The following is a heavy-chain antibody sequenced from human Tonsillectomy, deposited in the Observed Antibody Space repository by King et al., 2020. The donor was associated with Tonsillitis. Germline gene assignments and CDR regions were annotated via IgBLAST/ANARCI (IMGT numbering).Heavy chain of an antibody. D-gene: IGHD3-10*01. V-gene: IGHV4-30-4*07. CDR3: VRDYYGSGSYYGWFDP. CDR2: IYYSGST. J-gene: IGHJ5*02. CDR1: GGSISSGGYS. Sequence: VQLQESGPGLVKPSQTLSLTCAVSGGSISSGGYSWSWIRQPPGKGLEWIGYIYYSGSTYYNPSLKSRVTISVDTSKNQFSLKLSSVTAADTAVYYCVRDYYGSGSYYGWFDPWGQGTLVTVSS.